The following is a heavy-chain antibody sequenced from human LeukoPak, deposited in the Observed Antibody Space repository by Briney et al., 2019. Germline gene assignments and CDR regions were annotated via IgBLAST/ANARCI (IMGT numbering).Heavy chain of an antibody. CDR2: FDPEDGET. D-gene: IGHD1-26*01. CDR1: GYTFTGYY. J-gene: IGHJ1*01. CDR3: ATDTSGSYLEYFQH. V-gene: IGHV1-24*01. Sequence: ASVKVSCKASGYTFTGYYMHWVRQAPGKGLEWMGGFDPEDGETIYAQKFQGRVTMTEDTSTDTAYMELSSLRSEDTAVYYCATDTSGSYLEYFQHWGQGTLVTVSS.